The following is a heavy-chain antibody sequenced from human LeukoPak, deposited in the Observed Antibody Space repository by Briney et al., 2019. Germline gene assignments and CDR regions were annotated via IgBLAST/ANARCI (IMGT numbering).Heavy chain of an antibody. D-gene: IGHD1-26*01. CDR2: IYYSGST. J-gene: IGHJ3*02. V-gene: IGHV4-59*08. CDR3: ARHKWELDDFDI. Sequence: KSSETLSLTCTVSGGSISSYYWSWIRQPPGKGLEWIGYIYYSGSTNYNPSLKSRVTISVETSKNQFSLKLSSVTAADTAVYYCARHKWELDDFDIWGQGTMVTVSS. CDR1: GGSISSYY.